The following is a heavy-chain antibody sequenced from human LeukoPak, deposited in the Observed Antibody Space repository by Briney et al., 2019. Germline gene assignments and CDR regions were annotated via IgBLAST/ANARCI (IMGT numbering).Heavy chain of an antibody. CDR2: IYYSGST. V-gene: IGHV4-59*01. D-gene: IGHD3-22*01. CDR1: GGPISSYY. Sequence: ETLSLTCTVSGGPISSYYWSWIRQPPGKGLEWFGYIYYSGSTNYNPSLQSRVTISVDTSNNQFSLKLSSVTAADTAVYYCATGGPRLDYYDSSGYYGLGAFDIWGQGTMVTVSS. J-gene: IGHJ3*02. CDR3: ATGGPRLDYYDSSGYYGLGAFDI.